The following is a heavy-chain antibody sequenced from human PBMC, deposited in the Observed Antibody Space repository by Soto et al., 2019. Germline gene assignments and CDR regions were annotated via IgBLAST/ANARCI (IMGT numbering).Heavy chain of an antibody. D-gene: IGHD5-18*01. CDR1: GFTFSSYG. CDR2: ISYDGSNK. CDR3: AKGPVDPAMAPRGP. J-gene: IGHJ5*02. V-gene: IGHV3-30*18. Sequence: GGSLRLSCAASGFTFSSYGMHWVRQAPGKGLEWVAVISYDGSNKYYADSVKGRFTISRDNSKNTLYLQMNSLRAEDTAVYYCAKGPVDPAMAPRGPWGQGTLVTV.